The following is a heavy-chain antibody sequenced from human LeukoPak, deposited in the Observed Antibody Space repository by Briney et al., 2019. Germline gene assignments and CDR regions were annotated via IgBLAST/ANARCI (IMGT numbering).Heavy chain of an antibody. CDR3: ARESYCSGGSCYSGRAFDV. J-gene: IGHJ3*01. V-gene: IGHV3-74*01. CDR1: GFTLSNYW. Sequence: GGSLRLSCAASGFTLSNYWMHWVRQAPGKGLVLVSRIKTDGSNTYYADSVKGRFTISRDNAKNTLYLQMNSLRVEDTAVYYCARESYCSGGSCYSGRAFDVWGQGTMVTVSS. CDR2: IKTDGSNT. D-gene: IGHD2-15*01.